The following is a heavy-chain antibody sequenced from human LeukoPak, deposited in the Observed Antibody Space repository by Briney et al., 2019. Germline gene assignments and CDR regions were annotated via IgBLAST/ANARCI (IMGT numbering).Heavy chain of an antibody. V-gene: IGHV3-21*01. CDR2: ISSSSSYI. Sequence: GGSLRLSCAASGFTFSSYSMNWVRQAPGKGLEWVSSISSSSSYIYYADSVKGRFTISRDNAKNSLYLQMNSLRAEDTAVYYCARGPHYYYYYGMDVWGQGTTVTVSS. CDR1: GFTFSSYS. CDR3: ARGPHYYYYYGMDV. J-gene: IGHJ6*02.